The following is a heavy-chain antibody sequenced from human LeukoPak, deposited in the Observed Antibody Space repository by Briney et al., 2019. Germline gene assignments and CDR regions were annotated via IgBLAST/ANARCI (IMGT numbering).Heavy chain of an antibody. J-gene: IGHJ4*02. Sequence: GGSLRLSCAASGFTFSNYWVHWVRQAPGKGLVWVSRINRDGSTTKYVDSVKGRFTVSGDNAKNTLNLQMNSLRAEDTAVYYCARDKKSGESSEIDYWGQGTLVTVSS. CDR2: INRDGSTT. CDR3: ARDKKSGESSEIDY. D-gene: IGHD3-10*01. CDR1: GFTFSNYW. V-gene: IGHV3-74*03.